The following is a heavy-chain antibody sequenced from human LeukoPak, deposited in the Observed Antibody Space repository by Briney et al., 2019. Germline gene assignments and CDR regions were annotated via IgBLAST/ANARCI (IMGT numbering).Heavy chain of an antibody. Sequence: SQTLSLTCAISGDSVSSNSVAWNWIRQSPSRGLEWLGKRFYSSKWYNDYAVSVNSRITINPDTSKNHFSLQLKSVTPEDTAVYYCARDLYCSSGSCSFDYWGQGTQVTVSS. CDR2: RFYSSKWYN. V-gene: IGHV6-1*01. CDR1: GDSVSSNSVA. D-gene: IGHD2-15*01. J-gene: IGHJ4*02. CDR3: ARDLYCSSGSCSFDY.